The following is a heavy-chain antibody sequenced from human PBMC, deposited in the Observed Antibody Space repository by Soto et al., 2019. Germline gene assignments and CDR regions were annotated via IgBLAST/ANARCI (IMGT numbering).Heavy chain of an antibody. CDR3: ARDRYSYYDFWSGSLPYYYYGMDV. Sequence: GGSLRLSCAASGFTFSSYWISWVRQVPGKGLEWVANIKQDGSEKYYVDSVKGRFTISRDNAKNSLYLQMNSLRAEDTAVYYCARDRYSYYDFWSGSLPYYYYGMDVWGQGTTVTVSS. J-gene: IGHJ6*02. V-gene: IGHV3-7*01. CDR2: IKQDGSEK. D-gene: IGHD3-3*01. CDR1: GFTFSSYW.